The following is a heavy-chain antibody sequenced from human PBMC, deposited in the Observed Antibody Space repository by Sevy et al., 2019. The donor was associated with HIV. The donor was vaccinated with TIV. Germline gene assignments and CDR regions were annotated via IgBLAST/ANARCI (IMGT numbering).Heavy chain of an antibody. V-gene: IGHV3-11*01. Sequence: GGSLRLSCAASGFIFSDYYMSWIRQAPGKGLEWISYISSSGSAIYYADSMKGRFTISRDNAKNSLYLQMNSLRAEETAVYYCARVGIGVAGGGFGAFDIWGQGTMVTVSS. CDR1: GFIFSDYY. CDR3: ARVGIGVAGGGFGAFDI. D-gene: IGHD6-13*01. J-gene: IGHJ3*02. CDR2: ISSSGSAI.